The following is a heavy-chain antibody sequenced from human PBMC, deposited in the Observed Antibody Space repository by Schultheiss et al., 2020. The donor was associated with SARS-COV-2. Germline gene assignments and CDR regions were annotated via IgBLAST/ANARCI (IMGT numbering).Heavy chain of an antibody. D-gene: IGHD3-3*01. J-gene: IGHJ4*02. CDR3: ARGLRFRLLGEYYFDY. CDR2: ISASGGDT. CDR1: GFTFNIYA. Sequence: GGSLRLSCAASGFTFNIYAMNWVRQAPGKGLEWVSGISASGGDTYYADSVKGRFTVSRDNAKNSLFLQMNSLRAEDTAVYYCARGLRFRLLGEYYFDYWGQGTLVTVSS. V-gene: IGHV3-23*01.